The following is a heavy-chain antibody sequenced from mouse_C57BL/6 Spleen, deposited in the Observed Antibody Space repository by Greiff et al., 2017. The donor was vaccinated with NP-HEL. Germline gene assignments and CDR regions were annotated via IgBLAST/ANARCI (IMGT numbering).Heavy chain of an antibody. CDR2: FYPGSGSI. J-gene: IGHJ3*01. CDR3: ARHEDIYYYGSRSWFAY. CDR1: GYTFTEYT. D-gene: IGHD1-1*01. V-gene: IGHV1-62-2*01. Sequence: QVQLKESGAELVKPGASVKLSCKASGYTFTEYTIHWVKQRSGQGLEWIGWFYPGSGSIKYNEKFKDKATLTADKSSSTVYMELSRLTSEDSAVYFCARHEDIYYYGSRSWFAYWGQGTLVTVSA.